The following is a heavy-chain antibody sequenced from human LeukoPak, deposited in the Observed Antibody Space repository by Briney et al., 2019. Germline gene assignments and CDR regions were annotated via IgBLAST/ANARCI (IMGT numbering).Heavy chain of an antibody. D-gene: IGHD3-10*01. Sequence: ASVKVSCKASGYTFTGYYMHWVRQAPGQGLEWMGWINPKSGGTNYAQKFQGRVTMTRDTSISTAYMELSRLRSDDTAVYYCARGLWFGDNGDYWGQGTLVTVSS. J-gene: IGHJ4*02. V-gene: IGHV1-2*02. CDR1: GYTFTGYY. CDR2: INPKSGGT. CDR3: ARGLWFGDNGDY.